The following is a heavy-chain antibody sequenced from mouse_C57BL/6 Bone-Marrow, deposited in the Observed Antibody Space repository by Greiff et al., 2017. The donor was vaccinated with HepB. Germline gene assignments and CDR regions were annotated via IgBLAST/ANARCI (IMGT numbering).Heavy chain of an antibody. CDR2: INPSSGYT. CDR3: ARGGFYY. Sequence: VQGVESGAELARPGASVKMSCKASGYTFTSYTMHWVKQRPGQGLEWIGYINPSSGYTKYNQKFKDKATLTADKSSSTAYMQLSSLTSEDSAVYYCARGGFYYWGQGTTLTVSS. V-gene: IGHV1-4*01. J-gene: IGHJ2*01. CDR1: GYTFTSYT.